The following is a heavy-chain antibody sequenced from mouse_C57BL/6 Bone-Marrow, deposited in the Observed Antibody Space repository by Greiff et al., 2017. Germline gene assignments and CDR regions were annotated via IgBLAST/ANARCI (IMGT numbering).Heavy chain of an antibody. CDR1: GFTFSSYA. D-gene: IGHD2-4*01. CDR3: ARESPTMITTYFDY. J-gene: IGHJ2*01. CDR2: ISDGGSYT. Sequence: EVQLVESGGGLVKPGGSLKLSCAASGFTFSSYAMSWVRQTPEKRLEWVATISDGGSYTYYPDNVKGRFTLSRDNAKNNLYLQMSHLKSKDTAMYYCARESPTMITTYFDYWGQGTALTVSS. V-gene: IGHV5-4*01.